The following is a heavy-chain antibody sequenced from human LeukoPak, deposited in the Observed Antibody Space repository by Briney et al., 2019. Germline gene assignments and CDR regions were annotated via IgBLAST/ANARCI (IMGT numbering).Heavy chain of an antibody. J-gene: IGHJ4*02. CDR2: IYYSGST. CDR1: GGSISSYY. CDR3: ARGRIAVAGYYFDY. Sequence: SETLSLTCTVSGGSISSYYWSWIRQPPGKGLEWIGHIYYSGSTNYNPSLTSRVTISVDTSKNQFSLKLSSVTAADTAVYYCARGRIAVAGYYFDYWGQGTLVTVSS. V-gene: IGHV4-59*01. D-gene: IGHD6-19*01.